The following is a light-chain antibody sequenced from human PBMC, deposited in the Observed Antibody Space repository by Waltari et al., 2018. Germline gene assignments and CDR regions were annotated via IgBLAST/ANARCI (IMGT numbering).Light chain of an antibody. Sequence: EIVLTQSPGTLSLSPGERATLSCRASQSIIKYLAWYQKKPGQGPRLLIYHTSFGAAGIPDGWSGSGSGTDFSLCISRLELEDFAVYYCQHYVSLPATFGQGTKVESK. CDR2: HTS. CDR3: QHYVSLPAT. CDR1: QSIIKY. J-gene: IGKJ1*01. V-gene: IGKV3-20*01.